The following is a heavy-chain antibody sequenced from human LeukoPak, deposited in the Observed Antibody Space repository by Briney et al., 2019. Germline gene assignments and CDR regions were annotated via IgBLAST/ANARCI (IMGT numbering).Heavy chain of an antibody. D-gene: IGHD3-22*01. V-gene: IGHV3-11*04. CDR2: ISSSGSTI. J-gene: IGHJ4*02. Sequence: GGSLRLSCAASGFTFSDYYMSWIRQAPGKGLEWVSYISSSGSTIYYADSVKGRFTTSRDNAKNSLYLQMNSLKAEDTAIYYCARDRDDSSGYYSDYWGQGTLVTVSS. CDR3: ARDRDDSSGYYSDY. CDR1: GFTFSDYY.